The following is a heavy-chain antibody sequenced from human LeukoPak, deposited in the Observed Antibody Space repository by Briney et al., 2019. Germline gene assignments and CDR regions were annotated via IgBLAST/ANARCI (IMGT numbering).Heavy chain of an antibody. CDR1: GGSFSGYY. J-gene: IGHJ4*02. D-gene: IGHD3-9*01. V-gene: IGHV4-34*01. CDR2: INHSGST. CDR3: ARVSDWPRGDLDY. Sequence: SETLSLTCAVYGGSFSGYYWSWIRQPPGKGLEWIGEINHSGSTNYNPSLKSRVTISVDTSKNQFSLKLSPVTAADTAVYYCARVSDWPRGDLDYWGQGTLVTVSS.